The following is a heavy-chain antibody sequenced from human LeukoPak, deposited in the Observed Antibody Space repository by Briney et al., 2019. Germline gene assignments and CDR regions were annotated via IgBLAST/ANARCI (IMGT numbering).Heavy chain of an antibody. Sequence: SETLSLTCTVSGGSISSYYWSWIRQPPGKGLEWIGYIYYSGSTNYNPSLKSRVTISVDTSKNQFSLKLSSVTAADTAVYYCARHMDYYDSSGLDYWGQGTLVTVSS. V-gene: IGHV4-59*08. CDR2: IYYSGST. CDR3: ARHMDYYDSSGLDY. CDR1: GGSISSYY. D-gene: IGHD3-22*01. J-gene: IGHJ4*02.